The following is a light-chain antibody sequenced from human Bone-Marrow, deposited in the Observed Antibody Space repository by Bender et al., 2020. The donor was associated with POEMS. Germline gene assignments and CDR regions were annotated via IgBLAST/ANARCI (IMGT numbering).Light chain of an antibody. CDR2: KDN. V-gene: IGLV3-25*03. Sequence: AARITCSGDALPKQYAYWYQQKSGQAPVMVIYKDNERPSGIPDRFSGSSSGTTVTLTISGVQAEDEADYYCQSADSSGTNYVFGTGTKVTVL. CDR3: QSADSSGTNYV. J-gene: IGLJ1*01. CDR1: ALPKQY.